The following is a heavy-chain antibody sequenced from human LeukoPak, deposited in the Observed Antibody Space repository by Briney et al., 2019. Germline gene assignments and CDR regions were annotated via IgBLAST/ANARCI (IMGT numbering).Heavy chain of an antibody. D-gene: IGHD1-26*01. CDR2: INHSGST. CDR1: GGSFSGYY. Sequence: PSETLSLTCAVYGGSFSGYYWSWIRQPPGKGLEWIGEINHSGSTNYNPSLKSRVTMSVDTSKNQFSLKLSSVTAADTAVYYCARGGSYYYYYYMDVWGKGTTVTISS. J-gene: IGHJ6*03. CDR3: ARGGSYYYYYYMDV. V-gene: IGHV4-34*01.